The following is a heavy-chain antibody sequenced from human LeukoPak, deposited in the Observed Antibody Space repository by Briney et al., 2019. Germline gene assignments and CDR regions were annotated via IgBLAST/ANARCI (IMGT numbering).Heavy chain of an antibody. J-gene: IGHJ4*02. CDR3: ASTSRDYDSSGWFDY. D-gene: IGHD3-22*01. Sequence: SVKLSCKASGGTFSSYAISWVRQGPGQGLELMGGMSPFFGAANYAQKFQGRGTITADESTSKHYTEMSSLRSEDTALYHCASTSRDYDSSGWFDYWGQGTLVTVSS. V-gene: IGHV1-69*13. CDR1: GGTFSSYA. CDR2: MSPFFGAA.